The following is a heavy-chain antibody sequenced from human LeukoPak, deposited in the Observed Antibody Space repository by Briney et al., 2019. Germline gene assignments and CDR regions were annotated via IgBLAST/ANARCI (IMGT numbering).Heavy chain of an antibody. CDR2: ISSNGGST. D-gene: IGHD3-10*01. Sequence: GGSLRLSCSASGFTFSSYAMHWVRQAPGKGLEYVSAISSNGGSTYYADSVKGRFTISRDNSKNTLYLQMSSLRAEDTAVYYCVKDPKAGNLDYGSGSYYIDYWGPGTLVTVSS. J-gene: IGHJ4*02. CDR3: VKDPKAGNLDYGSGSYYIDY. CDR1: GFTFSSYA. V-gene: IGHV3-64D*06.